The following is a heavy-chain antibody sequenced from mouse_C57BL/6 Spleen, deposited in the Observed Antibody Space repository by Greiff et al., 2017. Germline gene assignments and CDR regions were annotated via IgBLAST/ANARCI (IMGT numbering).Heavy chain of an antibody. CDR1: GYTFTSYW. D-gene: IGHD1-1*01. J-gene: IGHJ4*01. CDR2: INPSNGGT. V-gene: IGHV1-53*01. CDR3: ARPGSSYVWAMDY. Sequence: VQLQQPGTELVKPGASVKLSCKASGYTFTSYWMHWVKQRPGQGLEWIGNINPSNGGTNYNEEFKSKATLTVDKSSSTAYMQLSSLTSEDSAVYYCARPGSSYVWAMDYWGQGTSVTVSS.